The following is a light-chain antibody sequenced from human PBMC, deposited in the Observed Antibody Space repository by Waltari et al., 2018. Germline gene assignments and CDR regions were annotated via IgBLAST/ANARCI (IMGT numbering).Light chain of an antibody. J-gene: IGLJ3*02. CDR2: DVN. V-gene: IGLV2-14*01. Sequence: QSALTQPASVSGSPGQSITISCTGTSSDVGTYNSVTWDQQHPGKAPKLMIYDVNNRPSGVSNRFSGSKSGNTASLTISGLQAEDEADYYCSSYTRSITLVMFGGGTKLTVL. CDR3: SSYTRSITLVM. CDR1: SSDVGTYNS.